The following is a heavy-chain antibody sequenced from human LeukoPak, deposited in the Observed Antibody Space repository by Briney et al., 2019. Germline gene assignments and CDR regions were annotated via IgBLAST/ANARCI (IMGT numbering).Heavy chain of an antibody. CDR1: GFTFSSYW. CDR3: AGRGYSYGPDAFDI. D-gene: IGHD5-18*01. CDR2: IKQDGNEN. J-gene: IGHJ3*02. V-gene: IGHV3-7*01. Sequence: GGSLRLSCAASGFTFSSYWMSWVRQAPGKGLEWVANIKQDGNENYYVDSVKGRFTISRDNAKNSLYLQMNSLRAEDTAVYYCAGRGYSYGPDAFDIWGQGTMVTVSS.